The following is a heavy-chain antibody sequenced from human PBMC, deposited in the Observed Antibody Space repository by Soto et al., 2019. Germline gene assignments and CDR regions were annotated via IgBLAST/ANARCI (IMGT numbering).Heavy chain of an antibody. D-gene: IGHD2-2*02. Sequence: SETLSLTRTVSAGSITSSYYWGWIRQPPGKGLEWIGSIYYSVSTYYNPSLKSRVTISVDTSKNQFSLKLSSVTAADTAVYYCATIPATTILTDYWGQGTLVTVSS. CDR2: IYYSVST. J-gene: IGHJ4*02. CDR1: AGSITSSYY. V-gene: IGHV4-39*01. CDR3: ATIPATTILTDY.